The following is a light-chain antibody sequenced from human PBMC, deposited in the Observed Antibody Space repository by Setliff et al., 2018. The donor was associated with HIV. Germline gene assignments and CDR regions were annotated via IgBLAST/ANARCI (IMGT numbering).Light chain of an antibody. CDR1: SSDVGGYSH. CDR2: EVR. J-gene: IGLJ1*01. V-gene: IGLV2-14*01. CDR3: SSYAITNTLP. Sequence: QSVLTQPASVSGSPGQSITISCTGTSSDVGGYSHVSWYQQHPGKAPKLIIYEVRNRPSGVSNRFSGPKSGNTASLTISGLQAEDEGDYYCSSYAITNTLPFGTGTKVTVL.